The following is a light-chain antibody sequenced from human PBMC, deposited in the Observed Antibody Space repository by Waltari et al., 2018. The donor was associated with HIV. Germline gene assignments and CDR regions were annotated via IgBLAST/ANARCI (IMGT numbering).Light chain of an antibody. V-gene: IGLV1-44*01. CDR1: VSHIGRTT. J-gene: IGLJ3*02. Sequence: SVLTQPPSAPGTPGPWATLSSSGSVSHIGRTTVTRYHQLPGTSPKLLMYSNNQRPSRVPDRLSCCKSGTTASLAISGLQSDDEAAYYCGTWDGSMNSPVFGGGTKLTVL. CDR2: SNN. CDR3: GTWDGSMNSPV.